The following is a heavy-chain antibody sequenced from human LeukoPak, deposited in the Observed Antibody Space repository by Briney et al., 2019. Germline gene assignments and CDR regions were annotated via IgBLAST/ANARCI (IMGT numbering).Heavy chain of an antibody. Sequence: PGGTLRLSCAASGFTFSSYGMSWVRQAPGKGLEWVSAISGSGGSTYYADSVKGRFTISRDNSENTLYLRMNSLRAEDTAVYYCAKDRLLGYGSGSYGYWGQGTLVTVSS. CDR2: ISGSGGST. V-gene: IGHV3-23*01. J-gene: IGHJ4*02. CDR1: GFTFSSYG. D-gene: IGHD3-10*01. CDR3: AKDRLLGYGSGSYGY.